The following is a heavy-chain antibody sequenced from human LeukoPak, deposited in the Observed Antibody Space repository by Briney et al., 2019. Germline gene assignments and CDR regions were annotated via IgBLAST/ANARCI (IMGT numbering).Heavy chain of an antibody. CDR3: ARHTAGLQLWFEF. V-gene: IGHV4-59*08. CDR1: PGSIGGHY. CDR2: VFYTGET. D-gene: IGHD5-24*01. Sequence: SETLSLTCSVSPGSIGGHYWSWFRQSPGKGLQWIGRVFYTGETDYYPAFRSRGSISVDQSKNEVSLRLTSVTAADTAVYYCARHTAGLQLWFEFWGQGTLVTVSS. J-gene: IGHJ4*02.